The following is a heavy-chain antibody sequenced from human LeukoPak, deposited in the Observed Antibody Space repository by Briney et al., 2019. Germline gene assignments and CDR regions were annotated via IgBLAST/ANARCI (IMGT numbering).Heavy chain of an antibody. CDR2: IKQDGSEK. D-gene: IGHD3-16*01. V-gene: IGHV3-7*01. CDR1: GFTFNNYW. J-gene: IGHJ4*02. Sequence: PGGSLRLSCAVSGFTFNNYWMSWARQAPGKGLEWVANIKQDGSEKYYVDSVKGRFTISRDNAKNSVYLQMNSLRAEDTAIYYCARDLSFGQDVLDYWGQGTLVTVSS. CDR3: ARDLSFGQDVLDY.